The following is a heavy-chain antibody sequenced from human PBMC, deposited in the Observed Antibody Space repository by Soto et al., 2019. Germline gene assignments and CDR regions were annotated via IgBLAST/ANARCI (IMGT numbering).Heavy chain of an antibody. CDR3: TRAMYCGGDCYWFDP. CDR2: IYHGGTT. CDR1: DGSISSGGYS. J-gene: IGHJ5*02. V-gene: IGHV4-30-2*01. D-gene: IGHD2-21*02. Sequence: QLQLQESGSGLVKPSQTLSLTCAVSDGSISSGGYSWSWIRQPPGKGLEWIGYIYHGGTTYYNPSLKSRVTTXXDXSXXQFSLKLSSVTAADTAVYYCTRAMYCGGDCYWFDPWGQGTLVTVSS.